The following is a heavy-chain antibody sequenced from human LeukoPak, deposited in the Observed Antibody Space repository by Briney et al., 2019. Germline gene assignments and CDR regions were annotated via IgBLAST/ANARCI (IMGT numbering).Heavy chain of an antibody. D-gene: IGHD6-19*01. CDR3: AREDGGWYVDY. J-gene: IGHJ4*02. CDR1: GYTFTDYY. Sequence: ASVKVSCKASGYTFTDYYMHWVRQAPGQGLEWMGWINPHSAGTNYAQKFEGRVTMTRDTSISTAYMELSRLRSDDTAVYYCAREDGGWYVDYWGQGTLVTVSS. CDR2: INPHSAGT. V-gene: IGHV1-2*02.